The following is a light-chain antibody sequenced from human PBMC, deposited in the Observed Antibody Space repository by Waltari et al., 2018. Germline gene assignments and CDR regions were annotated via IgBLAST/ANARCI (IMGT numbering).Light chain of an antibody. CDR3: QAWDTFIFV. CDR1: KLGDKY. J-gene: IGLJ1*01. Sequence: SYDLTQPPSVSVSPGQTATITCSGAKLGDKYTSWYQQKPGQSPVLVIYEDNKRPPGIPERFSGSNSGNTATLTISGTQSMDEADYYCQAWDTFIFVFGLGTKVTVL. V-gene: IGLV3-1*01. CDR2: EDN.